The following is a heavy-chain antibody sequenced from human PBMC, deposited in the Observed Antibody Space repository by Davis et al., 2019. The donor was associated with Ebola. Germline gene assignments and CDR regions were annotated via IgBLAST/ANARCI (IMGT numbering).Heavy chain of an antibody. Sequence: SVKVSCKASGGTFSSYAISWVRQAPGQGLEWMGGIIPIFGTANYAQKFQGRVTITADKSTSTAYMKLSSLRSEDTAVYYCASTGIAARGPYYYGMDVWGQGTTVTVSS. CDR2: IIPIFGTA. CDR3: ASTGIAARGPYYYGMDV. CDR1: GGTFSSYA. D-gene: IGHD6-6*01. J-gene: IGHJ6*02. V-gene: IGHV1-69*06.